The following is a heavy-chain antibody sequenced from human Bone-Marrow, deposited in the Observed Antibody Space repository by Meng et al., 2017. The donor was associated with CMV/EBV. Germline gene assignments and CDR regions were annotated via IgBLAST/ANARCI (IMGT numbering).Heavy chain of an antibody. Sequence: QVPLKDAGPTLVKPTQTLTLTCTFSWFSLSTSGVGVGWIRQPPGKALEWLALIYWDDDKRYSPSLKSRLTITKDTSKNQVVLTVTNMDPVDTATYYCAHRRGSSKVIDYWGQGTLVTVSS. CDR1: WFSLSTSGVG. J-gene: IGHJ4*02. V-gene: IGHV2-5*02. D-gene: IGHD6-6*01. CDR3: AHRRGSSKVIDY. CDR2: IYWDDDK.